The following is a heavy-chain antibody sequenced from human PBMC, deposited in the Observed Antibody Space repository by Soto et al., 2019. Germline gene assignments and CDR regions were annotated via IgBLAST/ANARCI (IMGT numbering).Heavy chain of an antibody. CDR1: GDSVSSNSAA. CDR2: TYYRSKWYN. V-gene: IGHV6-1*01. D-gene: IGHD2-2*02. CDR3: ARALLYCSSTSCYNGMDV. Sequence: PSQTLSLTCAISGDSVSSNSAAWNWIRQSPSRGLEWLGRTYYRSKWYNDYAVSVKSRITINPDTSKNQFSLQLNSVTPEDTAVYYCARALLYCSSTSCYNGMDVWGQGTTVTVS. J-gene: IGHJ6*02.